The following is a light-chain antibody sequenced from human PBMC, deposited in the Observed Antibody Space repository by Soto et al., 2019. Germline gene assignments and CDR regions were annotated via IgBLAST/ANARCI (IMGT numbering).Light chain of an antibody. CDR2: HAS. CDR1: QSISSW. J-gene: IGKJ1*01. Sequence: GDRVTITCRASQSISSWLAWYQQKPGTAPKLLIYHASTLESGVPSRFSGSGSGTEFTLTISSLQPDDFATYYCQHYNSYSEAFGQGTKVDIK. V-gene: IGKV1-5*01. CDR3: QHYNSYSEA.